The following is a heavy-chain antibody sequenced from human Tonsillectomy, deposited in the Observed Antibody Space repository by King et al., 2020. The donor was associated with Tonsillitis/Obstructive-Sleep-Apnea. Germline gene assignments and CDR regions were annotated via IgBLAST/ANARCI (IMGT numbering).Heavy chain of an antibody. D-gene: IGHD3-10*01. CDR3: ASQVSCFGSGSAASCWYFDL. CDR2: LSDSGSP. J-gene: IGHJ2*01. Sequence: PLQESGPGLVQPSETLSLTCTVSGDPISSSNYHWGWIRQPPGKGLQWIGSLSDSGSPYYNPSLKSRISISVDTSKNQLSLKLSSVTVADTAVYYCASQVSCFGSGSAASCWYFDLWGRGTLVTVSS. V-gene: IGHV4-39*01. CDR1: GDPISSSNYH.